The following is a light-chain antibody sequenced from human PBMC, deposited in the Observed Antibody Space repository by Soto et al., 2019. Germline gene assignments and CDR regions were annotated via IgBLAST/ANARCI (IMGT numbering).Light chain of an antibody. CDR2: GAS. Sequence: EIVLTQSPGTLSLSPGERATLSCRASQSVNSSYLAWYQQKPGQAPRLLIYGASTRATGIPARFSGSGSGTEFTLTISSLQSEDFAVYYCQQYNNWPVTFGQGTKVDI. V-gene: IGKV3-15*01. CDR3: QQYNNWPVT. J-gene: IGKJ1*01. CDR1: QSVNSSY.